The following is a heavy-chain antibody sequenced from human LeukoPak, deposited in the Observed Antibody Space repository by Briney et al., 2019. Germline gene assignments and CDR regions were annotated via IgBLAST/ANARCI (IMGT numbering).Heavy chain of an antibody. CDR3: ARKTGKGYSSSRYPNEY. CDR2: IYSGGST. Sequence: PGGSLRLSCAASGFTVSSNYMSWVRQAPGKGLEWVSVIYSGGSTYYADSVKDRFTISRDNSKNTLYLQMNSLRAEDTAVYYCARKTGKGYSSSRYPNEYWGQGTLVTVSS. CDR1: GFTVSSNY. V-gene: IGHV3-53*05. J-gene: IGHJ4*02. D-gene: IGHD6-13*01.